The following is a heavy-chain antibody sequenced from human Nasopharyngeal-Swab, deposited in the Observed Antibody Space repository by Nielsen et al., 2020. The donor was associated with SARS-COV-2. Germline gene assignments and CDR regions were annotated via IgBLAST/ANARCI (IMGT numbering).Heavy chain of an antibody. CDR2: IRNDGSNK. Sequence: GASLQISCAASGFTFTSHGMYWVRQAPGEGLDWVAFIRNDGSNKNYADSVKGRFTISRDNSKNTLYLQMNSLRAGDTAMYYCAKDRQPWSNDFDYWGQGTLVTVSS. D-gene: IGHD1-1*01. V-gene: IGHV3-30*02. CDR1: GFTFTSHG. J-gene: IGHJ4*02. CDR3: AKDRQPWSNDFDY.